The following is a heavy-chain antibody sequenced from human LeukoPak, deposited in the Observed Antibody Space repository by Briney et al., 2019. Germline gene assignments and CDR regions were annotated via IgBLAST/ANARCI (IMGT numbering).Heavy chain of an antibody. Sequence: PSETLSLTCSVSGGSISSSSYYWGWIRQPPGQGLEWIANIYYSGSTYYTPSLKSRVAISIDTSKNQFSLKLSSVTAADTAVYYCARYSGSYPFDYWGQGTLVTVSS. CDR2: IYYSGST. CDR1: GGSISSSSYY. D-gene: IGHD1-26*01. CDR3: ARYSGSYPFDY. J-gene: IGHJ4*02. V-gene: IGHV4-39*07.